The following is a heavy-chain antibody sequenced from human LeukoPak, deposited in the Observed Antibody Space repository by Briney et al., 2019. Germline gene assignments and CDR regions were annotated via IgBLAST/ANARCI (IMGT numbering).Heavy chain of an antibody. J-gene: IGHJ3*02. Sequence: SETLSLTCAVYGGSFSGYYWSWIRQPPGKGLEWIGEINHSGSTNYNPSLKSRVTISVDTSRNQFSLKLSSVTAADTAVYYCARDNDYGDYARGSDAFDIWGQGTMVTVSS. CDR1: GGSFSGYY. V-gene: IGHV4-34*01. D-gene: IGHD4-17*01. CDR3: ARDNDYGDYARGSDAFDI. CDR2: INHSGST.